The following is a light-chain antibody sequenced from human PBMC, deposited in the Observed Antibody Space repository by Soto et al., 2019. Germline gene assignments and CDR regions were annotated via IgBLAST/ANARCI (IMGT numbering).Light chain of an antibody. J-gene: IGLJ1*01. CDR3: CAYTSTSALYV. CDR2: EVR. Sequence: QSVLTQPPSASGSPGQSVTISCTGTSSDVGGYNYVSWYQQHPGKAPKLIIYEVRERPSGVPDRFSGSKSGNTASLTVSGLQAEDEADYYCCAYTSTSALYVFGTGTKLTVL. V-gene: IGLV2-8*01. CDR1: SSDVGGYNY.